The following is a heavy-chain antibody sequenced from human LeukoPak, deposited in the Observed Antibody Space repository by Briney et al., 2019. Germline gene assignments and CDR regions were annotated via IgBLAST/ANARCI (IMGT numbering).Heavy chain of an antibody. D-gene: IGHD3-10*01. CDR3: AKVAMYYYGSETYFFFDD. V-gene: IGHV4-4*07. Sequence: SETLSLTCRVSGASISTYYWSWIRQPVGKGLEWIGQIKTTGSTHYNSSLESRVTMSLDTSKKEFSLNLTSVTAADTAVYYCAKVAMYYYGSETYFFFDDWGQGILVTVSS. CDR2: IKTTGST. CDR1: GASISTYY. J-gene: IGHJ4*02.